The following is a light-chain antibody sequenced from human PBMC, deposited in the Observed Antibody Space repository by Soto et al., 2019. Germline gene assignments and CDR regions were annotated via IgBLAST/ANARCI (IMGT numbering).Light chain of an antibody. V-gene: IGKV1-39*01. CDR1: QTVTRY. CDR2: GAS. CDR3: HQTYDAPNS. J-gene: IGKJ2*03. Sequence: DIQMTQSPSSLSASIGDRVTITCRASQTVTRYLNWYQQKPGKPPNLLISGASNLRSGVPSRFSGSGSGTDFVLTIPSVQAEDFANYFCHQTYDAPNSFGQGTKLEIK.